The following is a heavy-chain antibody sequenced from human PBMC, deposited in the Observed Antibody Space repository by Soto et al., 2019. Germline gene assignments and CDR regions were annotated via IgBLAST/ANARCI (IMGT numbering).Heavy chain of an antibody. CDR2: VYYRGRS. J-gene: IGHJ4*02. CDR3: VSQRTTVPTQAYFDY. D-gene: IGHD4-17*01. V-gene: IGHV4-39*01. CDR1: GGSVTNSSYY. Sequence: SETLSVTCTVSGGSVTNSSYYWGWIRQSPGRGLEWIGSVYYRGRSYSSSSVKSRVTISVDTYKNRFSLSLNSVTDSDTAVYFCVSQRTTVPTQAYFDYWGPGALVTVSS.